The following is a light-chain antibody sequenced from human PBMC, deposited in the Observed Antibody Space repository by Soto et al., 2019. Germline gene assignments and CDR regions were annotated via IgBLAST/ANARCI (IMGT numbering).Light chain of an antibody. Sequence: DIQMTQSPSSLSASVGDRFTITCRASQDISNYLNWYQQKPGKAPKLLIYDASNLETGVPSRFSGSGSGIDFTFTISSLQPEDIATYYCQQYDNLPLTFGGGTKVDIK. CDR3: QQYDNLPLT. CDR1: QDISNY. J-gene: IGKJ4*01. CDR2: DAS. V-gene: IGKV1-33*01.